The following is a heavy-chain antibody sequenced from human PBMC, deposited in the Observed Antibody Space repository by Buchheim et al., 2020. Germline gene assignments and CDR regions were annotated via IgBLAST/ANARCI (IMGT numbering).Heavy chain of an antibody. CDR3: ARGSGYSSSWNYYYGMDV. CDR2: ISSSSSTI. D-gene: IGHD6-13*01. CDR1: GFTFSSYS. V-gene: IGHV3-48*01. J-gene: IGHJ6*02. Sequence: EVQLVESGGGLVQPGGSLRLSCAASGFTFSSYSMNWVRQAPGKGLEWVSYISSSSSTIYYADSVKGRFTISRDHAKNSLYLQMNSLRAEDTAVYYCARGSGYSSSWNYYYGMDVWGQGTT.